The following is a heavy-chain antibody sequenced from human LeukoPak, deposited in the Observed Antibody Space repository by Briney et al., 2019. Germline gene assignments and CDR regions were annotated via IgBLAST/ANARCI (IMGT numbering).Heavy chain of an antibody. CDR3: ARNEYGDYGLDY. Sequence: GGSLRLSCAASGFTFSDHYMDWLRQAPGKGLEWVGRTRNKANSYTTEYAASVKGRFTISRDDSKNSLSPQMNSLKTEDTAVYYCARNEYGDYGLDYWGQGTLVTVSS. CDR2: TRNKANSYTT. V-gene: IGHV3-72*01. D-gene: IGHD4-17*01. CDR1: GFTFSDHY. J-gene: IGHJ4*02.